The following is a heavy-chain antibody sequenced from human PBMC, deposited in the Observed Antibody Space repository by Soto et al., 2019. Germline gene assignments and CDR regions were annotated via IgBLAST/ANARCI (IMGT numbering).Heavy chain of an antibody. CDR3: ASAAPRYCCCGSCYSGMDY. Sequence: QEQLQQWCAGLLKPSEPLSLTCVVFRGSFIGYYLSWIRQPPWNWRGWFGEIIHSGRANYNPSFKSLVTISVDKSKNQCSMNLSSVTDSETVVYYCASAAPRYCCCGSCYSGMDYWGQGSLVTVSS. CDR1: RGSFIGYY. J-gene: IGHJ4*02. V-gene: IGHV4-34*12. CDR2: IIHSGRA. D-gene: IGHD2-15*01.